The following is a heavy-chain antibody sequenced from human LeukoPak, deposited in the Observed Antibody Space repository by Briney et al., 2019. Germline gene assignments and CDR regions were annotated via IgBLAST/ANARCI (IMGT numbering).Heavy chain of an antibody. D-gene: IGHD3-3*01. CDR1: GGSISSGSYY. V-gene: IGHV4-61*02. CDR2: IYTSGST. J-gene: IGHJ6*03. Sequence: SETLSLTCTVSGGSISSGSYYWSWIRQPAGKGLEWIGRIYTSGSTNYNPSLKSRVTISVDTSKNQFSLKLSSVTAAVTAVYYCARDSGVAYDFWSGFTPDYYYYYMDVWGKGTTVTVSS. CDR3: ARDSGVAYDFWSGFTPDYYYYYMDV.